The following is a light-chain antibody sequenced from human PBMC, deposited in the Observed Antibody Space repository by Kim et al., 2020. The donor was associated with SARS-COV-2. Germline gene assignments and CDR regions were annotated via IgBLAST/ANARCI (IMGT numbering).Light chain of an antibody. V-gene: IGLV3-19*01. Sequence: ALGQTVTITCQGDSLRTYYASWYQQRPGQAPVLVIYAKNNRPSGIPDRFSGSSAGNTASLTITGAQAEDEADYYCNSRDSSGNYVFATGTKVTVL. CDR3: NSRDSSGNYV. CDR1: SLRTYY. J-gene: IGLJ1*01. CDR2: AKN.